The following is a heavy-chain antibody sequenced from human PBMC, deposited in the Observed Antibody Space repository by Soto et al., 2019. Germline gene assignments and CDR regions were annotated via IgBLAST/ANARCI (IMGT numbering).Heavy chain of an antibody. J-gene: IGHJ4*02. V-gene: IGHV3-30*18. Sequence: GESLKISGAVSGFTFSTYGMHWVRQAPGKGLEWVAFISYDGSNRHYAESLKGRFTISRDNSKNTLYLQMNSLKADDTAVYYCAKPSPGHCYTVSCPFYFDYWGQGTLVTVS. CDR1: GFTFSTYG. D-gene: IGHD2-2*01. CDR3: AKPSPGHCYTVSCPFYFDY. CDR2: ISYDGSNR.